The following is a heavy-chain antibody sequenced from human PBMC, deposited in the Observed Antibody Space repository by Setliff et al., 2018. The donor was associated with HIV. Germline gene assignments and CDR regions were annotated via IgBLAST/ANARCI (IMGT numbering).Heavy chain of an antibody. CDR2: INPKSGGT. Sequence: ASVKVSCKASGYTFTGYYMHWVRQAPGQGPEWLGRINPKSGGTRYAQKFQGRVSMTRDTAISTAYMELSRLRSDASAVYYCARLPFITIFGVLNGDDGFDIWGQGTMVTVSS. J-gene: IGHJ3*02. V-gene: IGHV1-2*06. D-gene: IGHD3-3*01. CDR3: ARLPFITIFGVLNGDDGFDI. CDR1: GYTFTGYY.